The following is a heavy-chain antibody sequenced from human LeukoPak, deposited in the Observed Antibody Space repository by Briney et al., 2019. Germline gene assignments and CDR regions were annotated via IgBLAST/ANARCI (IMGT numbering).Heavy chain of an antibody. V-gene: IGHV3-74*01. CDR3: VSFYETY. CDR2: INSDGSWT. J-gene: IGHJ4*02. CDR1: GFTFSSYW. Sequence: HPGGSLRLSCAASGFTFSSYWMSWVRQAPGKGLVWVSHINSDGSWTSYADSMKGRFTISKDNAKNTVYLQMNNLRAEDTAVYYCVSFYETYWGRGTLVTVSS. D-gene: IGHD2/OR15-2a*01.